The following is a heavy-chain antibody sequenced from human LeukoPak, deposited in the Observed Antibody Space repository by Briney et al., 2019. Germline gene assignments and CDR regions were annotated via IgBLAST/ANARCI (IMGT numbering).Heavy chain of an antibody. V-gene: IGHV1-18*01. Sequence: ASVKVSCKASGYTLTSYGISWVRQAPGQGLEGMGWISAYNGNTNYAQKFQGRVTITADKSTSTAYMELSSLRSEDTAVYYCARDEGKYYYDSSGSKDAFDIWGQGTMVTVSS. CDR1: GYTLTSYG. CDR3: ARDEGKYYYDSSGSKDAFDI. CDR2: ISAYNGNT. J-gene: IGHJ3*02. D-gene: IGHD3-22*01.